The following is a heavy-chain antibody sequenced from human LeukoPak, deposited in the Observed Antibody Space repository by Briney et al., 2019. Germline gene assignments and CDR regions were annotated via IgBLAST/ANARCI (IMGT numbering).Heavy chain of an antibody. Sequence: SSVPVSCKASGGTFSSYAISWVRQAPGQGLEWMGGIIPIFGTANYAQKFQGRVKITADKSTSTAYMELSSLRSEDTAVYYCARDYYGSGSYYSYWGQGTLVTVSS. CDR3: ARDYYGSGSYYSY. CDR2: IIPIFGTA. D-gene: IGHD3-10*01. CDR1: GGTFSSYA. V-gene: IGHV1-69*06. J-gene: IGHJ4*02.